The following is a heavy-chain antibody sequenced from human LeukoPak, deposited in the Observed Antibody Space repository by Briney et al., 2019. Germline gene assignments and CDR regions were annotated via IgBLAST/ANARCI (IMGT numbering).Heavy chain of an antibody. CDR3: AKDGGITMIVVVTPDDAFDI. CDR1: GFTFSSYA. CDR2: ISGSGGST. Sequence: GGSLRLSCAASGFTFSSYAMSWVRQAPGKGLEWVSAISGSGGSTYYADSVKGRFTISRDNSKNTLYLQMNSLRAEDTAVYYCAKDGGITMIVVVTPDDAFDIWGQGTMVTVSS. V-gene: IGHV3-23*01. D-gene: IGHD3-22*01. J-gene: IGHJ3*02.